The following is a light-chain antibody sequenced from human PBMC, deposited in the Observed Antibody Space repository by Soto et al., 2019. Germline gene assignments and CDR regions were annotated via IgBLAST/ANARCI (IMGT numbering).Light chain of an antibody. Sequence: DIVMIQSPDSLAVSLGERATINCRSSQSVLYSSNNKNYLAWYQQKPGQPPKLLIYWASTRESGVPDRFSGSGSGTHFTLTIRSLEAEDVAVYYCQQYYSTPPSFGQGTKVEIK. CDR3: QQYYSTPPS. CDR2: WAS. CDR1: QSVLYSSNNKNY. V-gene: IGKV4-1*01. J-gene: IGKJ1*01.